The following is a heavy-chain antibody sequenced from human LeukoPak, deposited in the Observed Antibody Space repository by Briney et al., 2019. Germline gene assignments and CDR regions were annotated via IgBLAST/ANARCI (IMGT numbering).Heavy chain of an antibody. CDR2: INPNSGGT. D-gene: IGHD1-26*01. V-gene: IGHV1-2*02. CDR1: GYTFTDYY. Sequence: ASVKVSCKTSGYTFTDYYIHWVRQAPGQGLEWMGWINPNSGGTNYAQKFQGRVTMTRDTSISTAYMELSRLRSGDTAVYYCARLYRYSGSYYVPQGIYFDYWGQGTLVTVSS. CDR3: ARLYRYSGSYYVPQGIYFDY. J-gene: IGHJ4*02.